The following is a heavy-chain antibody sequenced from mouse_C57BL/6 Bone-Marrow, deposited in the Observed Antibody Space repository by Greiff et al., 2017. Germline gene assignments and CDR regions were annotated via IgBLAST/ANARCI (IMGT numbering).Heavy chain of an antibody. CDR2: INPYNGGT. J-gene: IGHJ2*01. CDR1: GYTFTDYY. V-gene: IGHV1-19*01. CDR3: ANYYYGSSYFDY. D-gene: IGHD1-1*01. Sequence: VQLQQSGPVLVKPGASVKMSCKASGYTFTDYYMNWVKQSHGKSLEWIGVINPYNGGTSYNQKFKGKATLTDDTSSSTAYMELNSLTSEYSAVYYCANYYYGSSYFDYWGQGTTLTVSS.